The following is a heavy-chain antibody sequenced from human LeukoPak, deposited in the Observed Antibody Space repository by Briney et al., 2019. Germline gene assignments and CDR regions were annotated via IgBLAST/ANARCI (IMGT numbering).Heavy chain of an antibody. D-gene: IGHD5-12*01. V-gene: IGHV3-48*01. J-gene: IGHJ4*02. CDR1: GFTFSSYS. CDR3: ARGYRY. CDR2: ISSSSSTI. Sequence: GGSLRLSCAASGFTFSSYSMNWVRQAPGKGLEWVSYISSSSSTIYYAHSVKGRFTISRDNAKNSLYLQMNSLRAEDTAVYYCARGYRYWGQGTLVTVSS.